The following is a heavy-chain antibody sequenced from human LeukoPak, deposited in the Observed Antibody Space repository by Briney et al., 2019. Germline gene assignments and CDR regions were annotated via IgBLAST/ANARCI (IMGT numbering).Heavy chain of an antibody. CDR1: GGSISRHY. Sequence: PSETLSHPRTVSGGSISRHYWSWIRQPAGKGLEWIGRIYTSGSTHYNPSLKSRVTMSVDKSNNQFSLNLNSVAAADTAVYYCARNPGPRPPYGSGSPADYYYYGMDVWGQGTTVTVSS. J-gene: IGHJ6*02. CDR2: IYTSGST. D-gene: IGHD3-10*01. V-gene: IGHV4-4*07. CDR3: ARNPGPRPPYGSGSPADYYYYGMDV.